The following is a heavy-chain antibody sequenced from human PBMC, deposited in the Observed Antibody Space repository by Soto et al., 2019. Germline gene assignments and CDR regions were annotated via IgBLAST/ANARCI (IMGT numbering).Heavy chain of an antibody. CDR1: GGSISSGDYY. CDR2: IYYSGST. Sequence: SVTLSLTCTGSGGSISSGDYYWSWIRKPPGKGLEWIGYIYYSGSTYYNPSLKSRVTISVDTSKNQFSLKLSSVTAADTAVYYCASARPHDSSGYSDYWGQGTLVTVSS. J-gene: IGHJ4*02. V-gene: IGHV4-30-4*01. CDR3: ASARPHDSSGYSDY. D-gene: IGHD3-22*01.